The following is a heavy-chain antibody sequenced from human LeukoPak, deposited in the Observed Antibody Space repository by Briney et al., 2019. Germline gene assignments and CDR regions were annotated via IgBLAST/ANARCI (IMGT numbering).Heavy chain of an antibody. Sequence: SETLSLTCTVSGGSISSSDPYWNWSRQHPGKGLEWIVYIHSSGSVYYNPSLKSRVTISLDTSKNRFSLKLSSVTAADTAVYYCARGEDYYDSSGFMSWFDPWGQGTLVTVSS. CDR1: GGSISSSDPY. D-gene: IGHD3-22*01. J-gene: IGHJ5*02. CDR3: ARGEDYYDSSGFMSWFDP. CDR2: IHSSGSV. V-gene: IGHV4-31*03.